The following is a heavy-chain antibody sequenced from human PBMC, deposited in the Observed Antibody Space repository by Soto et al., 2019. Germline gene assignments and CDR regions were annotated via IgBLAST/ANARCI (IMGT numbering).Heavy chain of an antibody. Sequence: PGESLKISCKGSGYSFTSYWIGWVRQMPGKGLEWMGIIYPGDSDTRYSPSFQGQVTISADKSISTAYLQWSSLKASDTAMYYCARLRSGYHIPRPPKGVYYGMDVWGQGTTVTVSS. CDR2: IYPGDSDT. CDR3: ARLRSGYHIPRPPKGVYYGMDV. J-gene: IGHJ6*02. D-gene: IGHD3-3*01. V-gene: IGHV5-51*01. CDR1: GYSFTSYW.